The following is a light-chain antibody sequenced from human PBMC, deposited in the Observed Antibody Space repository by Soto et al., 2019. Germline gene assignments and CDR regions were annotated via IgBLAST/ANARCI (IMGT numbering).Light chain of an antibody. V-gene: IGKV3-15*01. Sequence: EIVMTQSPATISVSPGERATLSCRASQSVTTNLAWYQQKPGQAPTLLIYGASTRATGIPARFSGSGSGTEFTLTISSLQSEDFAVYYCQQYNNWPPLSFGQGTRLEIK. CDR1: QSVTTN. CDR2: GAS. CDR3: QQYNNWPPLS. J-gene: IGKJ5*01.